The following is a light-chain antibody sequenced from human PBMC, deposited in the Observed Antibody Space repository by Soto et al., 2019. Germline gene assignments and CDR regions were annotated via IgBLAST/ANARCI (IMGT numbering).Light chain of an antibody. CDR3: SSYTSSSTWV. CDR1: SSDVGGYNY. V-gene: IGLV2-14*01. CDR2: EVS. Sequence: QSVLTQPASVSGSPGQSITISCTGTSSDVGGYNYVSWYQQHPGKAPKLMIYEVSNRPSGVSNCFSGSKSGNTASLTISGLQAEDEADYYCSSYTSSSTWVFGGGTKVTVL. J-gene: IGLJ3*02.